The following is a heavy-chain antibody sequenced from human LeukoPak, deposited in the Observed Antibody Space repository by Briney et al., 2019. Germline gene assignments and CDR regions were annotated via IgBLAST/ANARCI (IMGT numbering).Heavy chain of an antibody. CDR3: ANANLGYCSSTSCAQDY. CDR1: GFTFSSYA. J-gene: IGHJ4*02. D-gene: IGHD2-2*01. CDR2: ISGSGGST. V-gene: IGHV3-23*01. Sequence: GGSLRLSCAASGFTFSSYAMSWVRQAPGKGLEWVSVISGSGGSTYYADSVKGRFTISRDNSKNTLYLQMNSLRAEDTAVYYCANANLGYCSSTSCAQDYWGQGTLVTVSS.